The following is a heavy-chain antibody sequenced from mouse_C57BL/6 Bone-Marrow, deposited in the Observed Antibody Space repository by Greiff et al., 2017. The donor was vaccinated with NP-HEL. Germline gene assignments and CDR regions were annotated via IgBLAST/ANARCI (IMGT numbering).Heavy chain of an antibody. CDR1: GYTFTSYG. D-gene: IGHD2-3*01. J-gene: IGHJ3*01. V-gene: IGHV1-81*01. CDR3: ARDFDVYYGAWFAY. CDR2: IYPRSGNT. Sequence: QVQLQQSGAELARPGASVKLSCKASGYTFTSYGISWVKQRTGQGLEWIGEIYPRSGNTYYNEKFKGKATLTADKSSSTAYMELRSLTSEDSAVFFCARDFDVYYGAWFAYWGQGTLVTVSA.